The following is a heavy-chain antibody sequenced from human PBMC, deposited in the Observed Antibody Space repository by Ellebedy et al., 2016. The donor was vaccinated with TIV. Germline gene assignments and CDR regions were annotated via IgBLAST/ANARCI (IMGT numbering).Heavy chain of an antibody. V-gene: IGHV3-23*01. D-gene: IGHD3-16*01. CDR3: ARDRAPRFNGFGAFDY. CDR1: GFTFSSYA. CDR2: ISGSGGST. J-gene: IGHJ4*02. Sequence: GESLKISXAASGFTFSSYAMSWVRQAPGKGLEWVSAISGSGGSTYYADSVKGRFTISRDNAKNSLYLQMNSLRAEDTAVYYCARDRAPRFNGFGAFDYWGQGTLVTVSS.